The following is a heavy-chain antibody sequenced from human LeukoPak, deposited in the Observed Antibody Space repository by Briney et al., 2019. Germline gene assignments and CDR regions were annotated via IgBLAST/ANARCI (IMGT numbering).Heavy chain of an antibody. CDR2: ISYDGSNK. V-gene: IGHV3-30*04. CDR3: AKVIYGDWPFDY. D-gene: IGHD4-17*01. J-gene: IGHJ4*02. Sequence: GGSLRLSCAASGFTFSSYAMHWVRQAPGKGLEWVAVISYDGSNKYYADSVKGRFTISRDNSKNTLYLQMNSLRAEDTAVYYCAKVIYGDWPFDYWGQGTLVTVSS. CDR1: GFTFSSYA.